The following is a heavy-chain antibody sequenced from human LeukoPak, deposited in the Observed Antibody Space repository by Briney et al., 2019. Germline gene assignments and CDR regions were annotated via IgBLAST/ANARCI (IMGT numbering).Heavy chain of an antibody. V-gene: IGHV4-4*07. CDR3: ARGLIVVVPAAMGYYYYMDV. CDR1: GGSISSYY. D-gene: IGHD2-2*01. CDR2: IYTSGST. J-gene: IGHJ6*03. Sequence: SETLSLTCSVSGGSISSYYWSWIRQPAGKGLEWIGRIYTSGSTNYNPSLKSRVTMSVDTSKNQFSLKLSSVTAADTAVYYCARGLIVVVPAAMGYYYYMDVWGKGTTVTVSS.